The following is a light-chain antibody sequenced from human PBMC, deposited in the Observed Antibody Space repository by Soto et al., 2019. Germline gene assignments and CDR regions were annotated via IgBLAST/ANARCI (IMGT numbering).Light chain of an antibody. J-gene: IGKJ1*01. Sequence: EIVLTQSPATLSLSPGERATLSCRASQSVSNYLAWYQQKPGQAPRLLIYGASTRATGIPARFSGSGSGTDFSLTRSSLEPEDFAVYYCHHRSNWPPCTFGQGTKVEIK. CDR2: GAS. CDR3: HHRSNWPPCT. V-gene: IGKV3-11*01. CDR1: QSVSNY.